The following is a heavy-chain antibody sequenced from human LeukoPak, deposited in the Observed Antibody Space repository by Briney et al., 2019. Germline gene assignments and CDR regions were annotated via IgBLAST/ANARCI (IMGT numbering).Heavy chain of an antibody. CDR3: ARADSSGYSLDENFDY. CDR2: IIPIFAIV. D-gene: IGHD3-22*01. V-gene: IGHV1-69*04. J-gene: IGHJ4*02. Sequence: SVKVSCKASGGTLSSYALNWVRQAPGQGLEWIGRIIPIFAIVNYAQNFQGRVTITADKSANTAYMELSSLRFEDTAFYYCARADSSGYSLDENFDYWGQGTLVTVSS. CDR1: GGTLSSYA.